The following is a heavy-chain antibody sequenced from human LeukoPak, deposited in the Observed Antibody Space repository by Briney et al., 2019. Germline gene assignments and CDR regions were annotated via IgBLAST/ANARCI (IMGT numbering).Heavy chain of an antibody. CDR1: GGSISSYY. CDR2: IYYSGST. D-gene: IGHD5-12*01. Sequence: SETLSLTCTVPGGSISSYYWSWIRQPPGKGLEWIGYIYYSGSTNYNPSLKSRVTISVDTSKNQFSLKLSSVTAADTAVYYCARDAGGYGTFDYWGQGTLVTVSS. CDR3: ARDAGGYGTFDY. J-gene: IGHJ4*02. V-gene: IGHV4-59*01.